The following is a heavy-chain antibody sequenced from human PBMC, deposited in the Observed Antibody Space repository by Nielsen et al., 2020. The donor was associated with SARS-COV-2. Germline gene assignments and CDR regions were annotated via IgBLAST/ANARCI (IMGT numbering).Heavy chain of an antibody. Sequence: GSLRLSCTVSGGSISSSSYYWGWIRQPPGKGLEWIGSTYYSGSTYYNPSLKSRVTISVDTSKNQFSLKLSSVTAADTAVYYCAGPRGGSSNFDYWGQGTLVTVSS. CDR2: TYYSGST. D-gene: IGHD1-26*01. V-gene: IGHV4-39*01. CDR1: GGSISSSSYY. CDR3: AGPRGGSSNFDY. J-gene: IGHJ4*02.